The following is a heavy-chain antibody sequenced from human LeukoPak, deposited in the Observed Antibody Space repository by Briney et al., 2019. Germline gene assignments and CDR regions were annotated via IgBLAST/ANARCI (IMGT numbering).Heavy chain of an antibody. J-gene: IGHJ5*02. CDR3: AKSSGSYRP. CDR2: IYPSGT. D-gene: IGHD1-26*01. Sequence: PSETLSLTCTVSGDSIGSNYWSWIRQPAGKGLEWIGRIYPSGTNYNPSLKSRVTISVDKSKSQVSLKLISVTAADTAMYYCAKSSGSYRPWGQGTLVTVSS. V-gene: IGHV4-4*07. CDR1: GDSIGSNY.